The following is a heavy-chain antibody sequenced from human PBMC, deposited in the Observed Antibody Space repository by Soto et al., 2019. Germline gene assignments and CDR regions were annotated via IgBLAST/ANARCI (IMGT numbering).Heavy chain of an antibody. CDR3: ARPDFGDYWYFDL. Sequence: QDQLVQSGAEVKKPGSSVKVSCKASGGTFSSQTFSWVRQAPGQGLEWMGRIIPALGTATYAQKFQGRVTITADESATTVYMDLNSLRSEDTAVYYCARPDFGDYWYFDLWGRGTLVTVSS. CDR2: IIPALGTA. CDR1: GGTFSSQT. J-gene: IGHJ2*01. V-gene: IGHV1-69*08. D-gene: IGHD4-17*01.